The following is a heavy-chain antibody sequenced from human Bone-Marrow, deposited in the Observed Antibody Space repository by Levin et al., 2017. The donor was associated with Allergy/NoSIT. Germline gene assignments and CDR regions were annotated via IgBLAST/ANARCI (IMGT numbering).Heavy chain of an antibody. CDR1: EFSFPAYW. V-gene: IGHV3-7*01. D-gene: IGHD1-26*01. Sequence: GGSLRLSCVASEFSFPAYWMSWVRQAPGKGLEWVANIRQDGSESSYVESVKGRFTISRDNAKNSLYLQMSSLRVEDTAVYFCAAGGDGNYYVSFFDPWGQGTLVTVSS. CDR3: AAGGDGNYYVSFFDP. CDR2: IRQDGSES. J-gene: IGHJ5*02.